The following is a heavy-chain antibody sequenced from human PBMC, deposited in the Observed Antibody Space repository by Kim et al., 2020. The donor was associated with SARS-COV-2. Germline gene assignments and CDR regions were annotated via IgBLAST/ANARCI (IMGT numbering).Heavy chain of an antibody. Sequence: GGSLRLSCAASAFTFSSYAMNWVRQAPGKGLEWVSAISGSGDRTYYADSVKGRFTISRDNSKNTLYLQMNSLRAEDTAVYHCAKVGYGPRVGRDYFGHWGQGTLVTVSS. J-gene: IGHJ4*02. CDR2: ISGSGDRT. V-gene: IGHV3-23*01. CDR3: AKVGYGPRVGRDYFGH. CDR1: AFTFSSYA. D-gene: IGHD1-26*01.